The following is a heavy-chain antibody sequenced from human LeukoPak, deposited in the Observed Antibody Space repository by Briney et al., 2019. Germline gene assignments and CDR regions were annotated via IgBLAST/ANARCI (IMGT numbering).Heavy chain of an antibody. J-gene: IGHJ4*02. CDR2: IYYSGST. CDR3: ARDYYDSSGYYYAFDY. D-gene: IGHD3-22*01. V-gene: IGHV4-31*03. CDR1: GGSISSGGYY. Sequence: PSLTCTVSGGSISSGGYYWSWIRQHPGKGLGWIGYIYYSGSTYYNPSLKSRVTISVDTSKNQFSLKLSSVTAADTAVYYCARDYYDSSGYYYAFDYWGQGTLVTVSS.